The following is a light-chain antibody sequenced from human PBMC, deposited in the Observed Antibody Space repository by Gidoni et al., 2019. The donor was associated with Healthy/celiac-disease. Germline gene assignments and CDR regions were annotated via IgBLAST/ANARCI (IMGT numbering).Light chain of an antibody. V-gene: IGLV3-21*02. Sequence: SSVPTQPPSVSVAQGPTARITCGGNNIGSKSVHWYQQKPGQAPVLVVYDDSDRPSGIPERFSGSNSGNTATLTISRVEAGDEADYYCQVWDSSSDHWVFGGGTKLTVL. CDR1: NIGSKS. J-gene: IGLJ3*02. CDR2: DDS. CDR3: QVWDSSSDHWV.